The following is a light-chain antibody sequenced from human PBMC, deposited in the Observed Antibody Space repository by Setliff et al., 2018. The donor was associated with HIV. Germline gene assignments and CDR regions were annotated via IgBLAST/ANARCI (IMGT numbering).Light chain of an antibody. CDR2: EVS. Sequence: ALAQPPSASGSPGQSVTISCTGTSSDVGGYNYVSWYQQHPDKAPKLMIYEVSKRPSGVPDRFSGSKSGNTASLTVSGLQAEDEADYYCSSYAGSNNYVFGTGTKV. J-gene: IGLJ1*01. V-gene: IGLV2-8*01. CDR1: SSDVGGYNY. CDR3: SSYAGSNNYV.